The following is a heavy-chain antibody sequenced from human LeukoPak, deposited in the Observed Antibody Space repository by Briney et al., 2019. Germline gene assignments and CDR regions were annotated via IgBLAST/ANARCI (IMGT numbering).Heavy chain of an antibody. V-gene: IGHV3-74*01. CDR3: ASCVAGPGLPDY. Sequence: QPGGSLRLSCAASGFTFSCYWMYWVRPAPGKGLVWVSRINSDGSDTSYADSVQGRFTISRDNAKNTLYLQMNSLRAEDTAVYYCASCVAGPGLPDYWGQGTRVTVSS. CDR1: GFTFSCYW. J-gene: IGHJ4*02. D-gene: IGHD6-19*01. CDR2: INSDGSDT.